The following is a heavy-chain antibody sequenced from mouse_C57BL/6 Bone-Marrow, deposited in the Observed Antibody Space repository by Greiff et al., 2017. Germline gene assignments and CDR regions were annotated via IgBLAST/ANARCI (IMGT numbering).Heavy chain of an antibody. V-gene: IGHV1-59*01. CDR1: GYTFTSYW. Sequence: QVQLQQPGAELVRPGTSVKLSCKASGYTFTSYWMHWVKQRPGQGLEWIGVIDTSDSYTNYNQKFKGKATLTVDTSSSTAYMQLSSLTSEDSAVYYCARATFAYWGQGTLVTVSA. D-gene: IGHD6-1*01. CDR2: IDTSDSYT. CDR3: ARATFAY. J-gene: IGHJ3*01.